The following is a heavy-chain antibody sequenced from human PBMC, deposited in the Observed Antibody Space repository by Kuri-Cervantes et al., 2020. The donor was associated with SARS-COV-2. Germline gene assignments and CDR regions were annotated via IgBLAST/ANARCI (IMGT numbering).Heavy chain of an antibody. CDR3: ARVARWLVQDYYYYGMDV. J-gene: IGHJ6*02. V-gene: IGHV3-43*01. D-gene: IGHD6-19*01. CDR1: GFTFDVYT. Sequence: GESLKISCAASGFTFDVYTMHWVRQAPGKGLEWVSLISWDGGSTYYADSVKGRFTISRDNSKNSLYLQMNSLRAEDTAVYYCARVARWLVQDYYYYGMDVWGQGTTVTVSS. CDR2: ISWDGGST.